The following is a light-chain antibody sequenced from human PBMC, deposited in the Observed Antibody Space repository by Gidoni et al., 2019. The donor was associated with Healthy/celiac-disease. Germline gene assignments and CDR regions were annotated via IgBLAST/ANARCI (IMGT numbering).Light chain of an antibody. CDR2: DVS. Sequence: QSALPQPPPVSGSPGQSVTISCPGTSSDVGGYNFVSWYQQHPGKAPKLMIYDVSKRPSGVPDRFSGSKSGNTASLTISGLQAEDEADYYCCSYAGSYVFGTGTKVTVL. V-gene: IGLV2-11*01. J-gene: IGLJ1*01. CDR3: CSYAGSYV. CDR1: SSDVGGYNF.